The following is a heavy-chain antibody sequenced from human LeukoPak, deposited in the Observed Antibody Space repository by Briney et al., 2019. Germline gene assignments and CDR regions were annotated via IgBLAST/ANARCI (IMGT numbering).Heavy chain of an antibody. CDR2: ISGSGGST. Sequence: GGSLRLSCAASGFTFRNYGMSWVRQAPGKGLEWVSAISGSGGSTYYADSVKGRFTISRDNSKNTLYLQMGSLRAEDMAVYYCARGLDSGSFSNWFDPWGQGTLVTVSS. V-gene: IGHV3-23*01. D-gene: IGHD1-26*01. CDR3: ARGLDSGSFSNWFDP. CDR1: GFTFRNYG. J-gene: IGHJ5*02.